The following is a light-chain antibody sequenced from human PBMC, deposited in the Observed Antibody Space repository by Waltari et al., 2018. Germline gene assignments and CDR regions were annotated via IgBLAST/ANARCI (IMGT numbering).Light chain of an antibody. J-gene: IGKJ1*01. CDR2: GAS. CDR3: QVYGTSQWT. V-gene: IGKV3-20*01. Sequence: IVLTQSPGTVSLSPGEGATLSRRASQSVSISYIAWYQKKAGQPPRLLIYGASSRASGTPVRFSGSGSGTEFTLTISGLEPEDFGVYYCQVYGTSQWTFGQGTRVEI. CDR1: QSVSISY.